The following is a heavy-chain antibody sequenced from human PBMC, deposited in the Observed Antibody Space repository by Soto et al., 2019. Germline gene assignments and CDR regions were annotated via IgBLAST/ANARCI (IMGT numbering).Heavy chain of an antibody. CDR2: ITTSSSTI. CDR3: AREDSIIIPAVSDF. D-gene: IGHD2-2*01. V-gene: IGHV3-48*01. CDR1: GFSFSIYS. Sequence: PVGSLRLSCAASGFSFSIYSMNWVRQAPGKGLEWVSHITTSSSTIYYADSVKGRFTVSRDNAKNSVSLQMNSLRAEDTAVYYCAREDSIIIPAVSDFWGQGTLVTVSS. J-gene: IGHJ4*02.